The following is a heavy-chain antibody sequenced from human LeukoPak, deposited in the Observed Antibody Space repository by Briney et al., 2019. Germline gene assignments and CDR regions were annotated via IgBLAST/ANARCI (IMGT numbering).Heavy chain of an antibody. Sequence: PGGSLRLSCAASGFTFDNYGMSWVRQVPGKGLEWVSSINGNGGSTAYADSVKGRFTISRDNAKNSLYLQMNSLRAEDTAVYNCAKGDFYGSGRDYYYYMDVWGKGTTVTISS. D-gene: IGHD3-10*01. J-gene: IGHJ6*03. CDR3: AKGDFYGSGRDYYYYMDV. V-gene: IGHV3-20*01. CDR1: GFTFDNYG. CDR2: INGNGGST.